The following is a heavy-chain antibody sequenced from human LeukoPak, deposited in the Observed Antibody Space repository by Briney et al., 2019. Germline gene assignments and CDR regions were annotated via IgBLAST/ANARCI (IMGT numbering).Heavy chain of an antibody. CDR3: ARLALINWNYGEDFDY. Sequence: ASVKVSCKASGYTFTGYYIHWVRQAPGQGLEWMGWIIPNSGGTNYAQKFQGRVTMTRDTSIGTAYMELSRLRSDDTAVYYCARLALINWNYGEDFDYWGQGTLVTVSS. J-gene: IGHJ4*02. D-gene: IGHD1-7*01. CDR2: IIPNSGGT. CDR1: GYTFTGYY. V-gene: IGHV1-2*02.